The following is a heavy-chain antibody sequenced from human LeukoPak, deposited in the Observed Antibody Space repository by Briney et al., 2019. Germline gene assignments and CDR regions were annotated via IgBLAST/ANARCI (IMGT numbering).Heavy chain of an antibody. CDR2: IYYSGST. J-gene: IGHJ5*02. CDR3: ARHEYSGSYYGLSWFDP. D-gene: IGHD1-26*01. CDR1: GGSISSSGYY. V-gene: IGHV4-39*01. Sequence: PSEALSLTCTVSGGSISSSGYYWGWIRQPPGKGLEWIASIYYSGSTYYNPSLKSRVTISVDTSKNQLSLKLSSLTAADTAVYYCARHEYSGSYYGLSWFDPWGQGTLVTVSS.